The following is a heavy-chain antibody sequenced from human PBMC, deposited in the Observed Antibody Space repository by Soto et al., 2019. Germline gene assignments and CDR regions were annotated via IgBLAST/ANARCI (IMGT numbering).Heavy chain of an antibody. V-gene: IGHV4-34*01. Sequence: QVQLQQWGAGLLKPSETLSLTCAVYGGSFSGYYWSWIRQPPGKGLEWIGEINHSGSTNYNPSLKSRVTISVDTSKTQFSLKLSSVTAADTAVYYCARGGRDIVVVPAATYFDYWGQGTLVTVSS. J-gene: IGHJ4*02. CDR1: GGSFSGYY. CDR3: ARGGRDIVVVPAATYFDY. D-gene: IGHD2-2*01. CDR2: INHSGST.